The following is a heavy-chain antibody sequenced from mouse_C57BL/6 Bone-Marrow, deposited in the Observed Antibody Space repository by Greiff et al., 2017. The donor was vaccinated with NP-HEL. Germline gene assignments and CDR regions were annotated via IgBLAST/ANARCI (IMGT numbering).Heavy chain of an antibody. V-gene: IGHV5-12*01. J-gene: IGHJ3*01. D-gene: IGHD2-2*01. CDR3: ARRGYDRPWFAY. Sequence: EVKLVESGGGLVQPGGSLKLSCAASGFTFSDYYMYWVRQTPEKRLEWVAYISNGGGSTYYPDTVKGRFTISRDNAKNTLYLQMSRLKSEDTAMYYCARRGYDRPWFAYWGQGTLVTVSA. CDR2: ISNGGGST. CDR1: GFTFSDYY.